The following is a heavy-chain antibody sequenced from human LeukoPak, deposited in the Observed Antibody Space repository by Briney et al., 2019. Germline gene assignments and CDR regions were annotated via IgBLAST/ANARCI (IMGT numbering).Heavy chain of an antibody. Sequence: PSETLSLTCTVSGGSISSGGYYWSWIRQHPGKGLEWIGYIYYSGSTYYNPSLKSRVTISVDTSKNQFSLKLSSVTAADTAVYYCAKDCPDSSGHREYFQHWGQGTLVTVSS. CDR3: AKDCPDSSGHREYFQH. J-gene: IGHJ1*01. V-gene: IGHV4-31*03. CDR2: IYYSGST. D-gene: IGHD3-22*01. CDR1: GGSISSGGYY.